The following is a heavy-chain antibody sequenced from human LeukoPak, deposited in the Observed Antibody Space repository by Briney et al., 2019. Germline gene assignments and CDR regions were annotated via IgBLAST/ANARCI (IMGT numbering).Heavy chain of an antibody. D-gene: IGHD1-26*01. CDR1: GFTFSDYA. CDR2: LSGSGAGT. CDR3: ARASYSGSFTNCIDP. V-gene: IGHV3-23*01. Sequence: PGGSLRLSCAASGFTFSDYALGWVRQAPGRGLEWVATLSGSGAGTYYSDSVQGRFTISRDNSKNTLYLQMGSLRAEDMAVYYCARASYSGSFTNCIDPWGQGTLVTVSS. J-gene: IGHJ5*02.